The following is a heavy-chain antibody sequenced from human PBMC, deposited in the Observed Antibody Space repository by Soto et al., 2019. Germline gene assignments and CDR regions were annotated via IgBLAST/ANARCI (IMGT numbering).Heavy chain of an antibody. J-gene: IGHJ6*02. D-gene: IGHD2-2*02. V-gene: IGHV1-18*01. CDR1: GYTFTSYG. Sequence: ASVKVSCKASGYTFTSYGISWVRQAPGQGLEWMGWISAYNGNTNYAQKLQGRVTMTTDTSTSTAYMELRSLRSDDTAVYYCARDCSSTSCYTNHYYYYYGMDVWGQGTTVTVSS. CDR2: ISAYNGNT. CDR3: ARDCSSTSCYTNHYYYYYGMDV.